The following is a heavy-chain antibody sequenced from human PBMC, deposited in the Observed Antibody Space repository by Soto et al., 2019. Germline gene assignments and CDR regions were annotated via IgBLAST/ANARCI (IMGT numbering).Heavy chain of an antibody. CDR2: INSDGSST. D-gene: IGHD6-13*01. J-gene: IGHJ6*02. V-gene: IGHV3-74*01. CDR3: ASSWQQNGMDV. Sequence: PGGSLRLSCAASGFTFSSYWMHWVRQAPGKGLVWVSRINSDGSSTSYADSVKGRFTISRDNAKNTLYLQMNSLRAEDTAVYYRASSWQQNGMDVWGQGTTVTVSS. CDR1: GFTFSSYW.